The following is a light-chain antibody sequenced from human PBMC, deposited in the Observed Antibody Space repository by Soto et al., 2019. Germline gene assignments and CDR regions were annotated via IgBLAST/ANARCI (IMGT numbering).Light chain of an antibody. J-gene: IGLJ1*01. CDR3: CTYAGNYIFV. CDR1: SSDVDYRY. CDR2: DVN. V-gene: IGLV2-11*01. Sequence: QSALTQPRSVSGSPGQSVTISCTVASSDVDYRYVSWYQQSPGKAPKLMIHDVNKRPSGVPDRFSGSKSGNTASLTISGLQAEDEADYYCCTYAGNYIFVFGTGTKLTVL.